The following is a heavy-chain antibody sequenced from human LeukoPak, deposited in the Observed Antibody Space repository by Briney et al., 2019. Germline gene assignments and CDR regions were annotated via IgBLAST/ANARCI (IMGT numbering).Heavy chain of an antibody. CDR2: ISVGGGST. V-gene: IGHV3-23*01. CDR1: GFTFSNYA. J-gene: IGHJ4*02. Sequence: GGSLRLSCAASGFTFSNYAMSWVRQAPGKGLEWVSSISVGGGSTDYADSVKGRFTISRDNSKNTLYLQMNSLRAEDTAVYYCAKARSSITYSFDYWGQGTLVTVSS. CDR3: AKARSSITYSFDY.